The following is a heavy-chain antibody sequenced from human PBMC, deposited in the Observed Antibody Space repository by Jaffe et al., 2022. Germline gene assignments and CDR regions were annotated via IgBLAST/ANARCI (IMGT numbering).Heavy chain of an antibody. CDR3: ARGPPIVVVAAKLDFDY. Sequence: QVQLVQSGAEVKKPGASVKVSCKASGYTFTGYYMHWVRQAPGQGLEWMGRINPNSGGTNYAQKFQGRVTMTRDTSISTAYMELSRLRSDDTAVYYCARGPPIVVVAAKLDFDYWGQGTLVTVSS. V-gene: IGHV1-2*06. D-gene: IGHD2-15*01. CDR2: INPNSGGT. J-gene: IGHJ4*02. CDR1: GYTFTGYY.